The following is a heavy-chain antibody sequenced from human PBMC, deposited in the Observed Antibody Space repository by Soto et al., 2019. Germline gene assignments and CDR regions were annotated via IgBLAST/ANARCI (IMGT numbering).Heavy chain of an antibody. CDR1: GGSFSGYY. CDR2: INHSGST. D-gene: IGHD3-3*01. V-gene: IGHV4-34*01. Sequence: SETLSLTCAVYGGSFSGYYWSWIRQPPGKGLEWIGEINHSGSTNYNPSLKNRVTISVDTSKNQFSLKLSSVTAADTAVYYCARGTKTTIFGVVIIPNPHYFDYWGQGTLVTVSS. CDR3: ARGTKTTIFGVVIIPNPHYFDY. J-gene: IGHJ4*02.